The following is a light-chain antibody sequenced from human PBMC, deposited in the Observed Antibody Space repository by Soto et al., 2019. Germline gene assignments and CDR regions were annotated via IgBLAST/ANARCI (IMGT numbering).Light chain of an antibody. CDR2: WAS. Sequence: DIVMTQSPDSLAVSLGERATINCKSSQSVLYSSNNKNYLAWYQQKPGQPPNLLIYWASTRQSGVPDRSSGSGFSREFTLTINSRGDKGAAIYNCQEYYSSPFIFGPGTTVAI. CDR1: QSVLYSSNNKNY. CDR3: QEYYSSPFI. J-gene: IGKJ3*01. V-gene: IGKV4-1*01.